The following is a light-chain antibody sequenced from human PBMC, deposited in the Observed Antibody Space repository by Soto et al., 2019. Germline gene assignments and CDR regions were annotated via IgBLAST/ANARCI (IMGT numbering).Light chain of an antibody. CDR2: GAS. CDR3: QQYNNWPPIT. V-gene: IGKV3-15*01. J-gene: IGKJ5*01. Sequence: EIVLTQSPATLSLSPGERATLSCRASPSVSSNLAWYQQKPGQAPRLLIYGASTRATGIPARFSGSGSGTEFTLTISSLQSEDFAVYYCQQYNNWPPITFGQGTRWRL. CDR1: PSVSSN.